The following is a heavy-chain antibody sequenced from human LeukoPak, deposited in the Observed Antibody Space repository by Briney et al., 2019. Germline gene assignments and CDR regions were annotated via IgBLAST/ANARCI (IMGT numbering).Heavy chain of an antibody. CDR2: INHSGST. J-gene: IGHJ6*03. V-gene: IGHV4-34*01. Sequence: PSETLSLTCAVYGGSFSGYYWSWIRQPPGKGLEWIGEINHSGSTNYNPSLKSRVTISVDTSKNQFSLKLSSVTAADTAVYYCARGLAYYYYYYYMGVWGKGTTVTVSS. CDR3: ARGLAYYYYYYYMGV. CDR1: GGSFSGYY.